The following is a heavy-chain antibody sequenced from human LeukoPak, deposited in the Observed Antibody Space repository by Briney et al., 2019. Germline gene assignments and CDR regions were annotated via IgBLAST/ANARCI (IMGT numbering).Heavy chain of an antibody. CDR1: GGSISSYY. V-gene: IGHV4-59*08. CDR3: ARQKCTSASCLTKNAFDI. J-gene: IGHJ3*02. D-gene: IGHD2-2*01. Sequence: SQSLSLTCTVSGGSISSYYWSWIRQPPGKGLGWVGYIYYSGSTNYNPSLESRVTISVDTSKNQFSLDLSSVTAADTAVYYCARQKCTSASCLTKNAFDIWGQGTMVTASS. CDR2: IYYSGST.